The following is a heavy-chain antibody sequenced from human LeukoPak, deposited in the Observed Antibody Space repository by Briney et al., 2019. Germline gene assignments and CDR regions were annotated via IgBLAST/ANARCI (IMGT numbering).Heavy chain of an antibody. D-gene: IGHD6-13*01. Sequence: TGGSLRLSCAASGFIFSSYGMHWVRQAPGKGLEWVAVISNDGSNKYYADSVKGRFTISRDNSKNTLYLQMNSLRAEDTAVYYCAKAWQQLDGGIAFDIWGQGTMVTVSS. V-gene: IGHV3-30*18. CDR2: ISNDGSNK. CDR3: AKAWQQLDGGIAFDI. CDR1: GFIFSSYG. J-gene: IGHJ3*02.